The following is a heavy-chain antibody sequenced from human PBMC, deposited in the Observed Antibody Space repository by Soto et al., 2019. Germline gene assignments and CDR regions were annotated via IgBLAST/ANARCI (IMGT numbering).Heavy chain of an antibody. V-gene: IGHV4-31*03. CDR2: IYYSGST. J-gene: IGHJ5*02. CDR1: GDYISGGDYY. CDR3: ARGTRGDNWFDP. Sequence: QVQLQESGPGLVKPSQTLSLTCTVSGDYISGGDYYWTWIRHHPGKGLEWIGYIYYSGSTYYNPSLKSRVSISVDTSKNQFSLKLSSVTAADAAVYYCARGTRGDNWFDPWGQGTLVTVSS.